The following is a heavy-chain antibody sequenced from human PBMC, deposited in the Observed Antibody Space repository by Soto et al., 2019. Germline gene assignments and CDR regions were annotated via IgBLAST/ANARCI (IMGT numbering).Heavy chain of an antibody. D-gene: IGHD2-8*01. V-gene: IGHV1-2*04. CDR3: ARGHSTDCSNGVCSFFYNHEMDV. J-gene: IGHJ6*02. CDR1: GYSFTDYH. CDR2: IDPKSGGT. Sequence: ASVKVSCKASGYSFTDYHVHWVRQAPGQGLEWLGRIDPKSGGTSTAQKFQGWVTMTRDTSINTAYMDLTRLRSDDTAVYYCARGHSTDCSNGVCSFFYNHEMDVWGQGTPITV.